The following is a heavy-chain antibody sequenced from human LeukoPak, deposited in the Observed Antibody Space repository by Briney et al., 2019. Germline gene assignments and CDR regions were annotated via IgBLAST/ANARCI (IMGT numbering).Heavy chain of an antibody. V-gene: IGHV4-4*07. J-gene: IGHJ4*02. CDR2: ISTSGST. D-gene: IGHD2-8*01. Sequence: SETLSLTRTVSDGSPSSYYWNWIRQPAEKGVEWIGRISTSGSTNSNPSLQSRLTMSLDPSKHQFSLKLSSAPAADTGVYYCARGNNNNVFDSWGQGTLVTVPS. CDR1: DGSPSSYY. CDR3: ARGNNNNVFDS.